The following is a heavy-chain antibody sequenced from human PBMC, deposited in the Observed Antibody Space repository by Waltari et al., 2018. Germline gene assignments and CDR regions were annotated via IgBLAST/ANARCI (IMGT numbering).Heavy chain of an antibody. CDR1: HGSFSIYY. Sequence: QVQLHQWGAGLLKPSETLSLTCVVHHGSFSIYYWIWLRQFPGQGLEWIGEINHSGSTNYNPSLNGRVSISVDTSKNQFSLKVTSVTAADTAVYYCVRWYGDYYYYYGMDVWGPGTTVTVSS. CDR2: INHSGST. CDR3: VRWYGDYYYYYGMDV. V-gene: IGHV4-34*01. D-gene: IGHD4-17*01. J-gene: IGHJ6*02.